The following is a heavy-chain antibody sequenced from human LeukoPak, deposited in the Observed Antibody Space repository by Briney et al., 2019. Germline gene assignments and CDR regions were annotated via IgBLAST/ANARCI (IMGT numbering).Heavy chain of an antibody. Sequence: PSETLSLTCAVYGGSFSGYYWSWIRQPPGKGLEWIGEINHSGSTNCNPSLKSRVTISVDTSKNQFSLKLSSVTAADTAVYYCARERVAEDSFDYWGQGTLVTVSS. D-gene: IGHD2-15*01. CDR3: ARERVAEDSFDY. J-gene: IGHJ4*02. V-gene: IGHV4-34*01. CDR1: GGSFSGYY. CDR2: INHSGST.